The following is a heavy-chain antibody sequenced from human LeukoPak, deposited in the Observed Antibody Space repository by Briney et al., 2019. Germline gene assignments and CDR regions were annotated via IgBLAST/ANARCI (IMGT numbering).Heavy chain of an antibody. CDR1: GGSISSGGYS. CDR2: IYHSGST. J-gene: IGHJ4*02. Sequence: PSQTLSLTCAVSGGSISSGGYSWSWIRQPPGKGLEWIGYIYHSGSTYYNPSLKSRVTISVDRSKNQFSLKLSSVTAPGTGRYFCAREGGGGPSFDYWGQGTLVTVSS. D-gene: IGHD3-16*01. V-gene: IGHV4-30-2*01. CDR3: AREGGGGPSFDY.